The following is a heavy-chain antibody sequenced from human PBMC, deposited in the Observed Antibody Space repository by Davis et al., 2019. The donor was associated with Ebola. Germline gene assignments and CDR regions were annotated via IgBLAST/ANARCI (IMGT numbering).Heavy chain of an antibody. CDR3: AKGVVVTALYAFDI. CDR1: GFTFSSYS. J-gene: IGHJ3*02. D-gene: IGHD2-21*02. CDR2: ISSTSSYI. V-gene: IGHV3-21*04. Sequence: GESLKISCAASGFTFSSYSMNWVRQAPGKGLEWVSSISSTSSYIYYADSVKGRFTISRDNAKNSLYLQMNSLRAEDTAVYYCAKGVVVTALYAFDIWGQGTMVTVSS.